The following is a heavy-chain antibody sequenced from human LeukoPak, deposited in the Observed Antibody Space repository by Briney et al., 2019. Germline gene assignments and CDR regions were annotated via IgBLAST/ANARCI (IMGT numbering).Heavy chain of an antibody. V-gene: IGHV4-59*01. CDR1: GGSISSYY. Sequence: SETLSLTCTVSGGSISSYYWSWIRQPAGKGLEWIAYIYYSGSTSYNPSLKSRVTISLDTSKNQLSLKLNSVTAADTAVCYCARLGSASWYFDLWGRGSLVTVFS. J-gene: IGHJ2*01. CDR2: IYYSGST. CDR3: ARLGSASWYFDL. D-gene: IGHD3-10*01.